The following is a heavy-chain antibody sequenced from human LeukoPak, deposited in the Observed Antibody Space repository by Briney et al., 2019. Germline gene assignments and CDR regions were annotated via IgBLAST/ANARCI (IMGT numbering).Heavy chain of an antibody. J-gene: IGHJ4*02. CDR1: GFTFNNYW. Sequence: GGSLRLSCAASGFTFNNYWMTWFRQAPGKGLEWVANIKPDGTEIYYVDSVRGRFIVSRDNAENSLYLQMNSPRVEDTAVYYCARTPDGADYWGQGTLVTVSS. CDR2: IKPDGTEI. CDR3: ARTPDGADY. D-gene: IGHD3-10*01. V-gene: IGHV3-7*01.